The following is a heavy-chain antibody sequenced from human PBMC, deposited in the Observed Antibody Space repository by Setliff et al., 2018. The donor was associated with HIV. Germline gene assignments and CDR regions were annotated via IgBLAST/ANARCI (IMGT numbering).Heavy chain of an antibody. V-gene: IGHV4-34*01. J-gene: IGHJ4*02. CDR2: LSPSGTT. Sequence: SETLFLTCTVYGGSFSNYYTNWIRQPPGKGLEWIGELSPSGTTRPNPSLQSRVIISLDTSKNQFSLKLTSVTAADTAMYYCAAFLVSPVTTQDYWGQGTPVTVSS. CDR3: AAFLVSPVTTQDY. D-gene: IGHD4-17*01. CDR1: GGSFSNYY.